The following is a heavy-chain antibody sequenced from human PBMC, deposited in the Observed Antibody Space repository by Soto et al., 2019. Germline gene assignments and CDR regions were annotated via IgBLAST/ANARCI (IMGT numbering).Heavy chain of an antibody. Sequence: QVQLQQRGAGLLKPSETLSLTCAVYGGSFSGYYWSWIRQPPGKGLEWIGEINHNGSTNYNPSLKRRVTISVDTSKNQFSLKLSSVTAADTAVYYFAIGPTVDYWGQGTLVTVSS. CDR3: AIGPTVDY. CDR2: INHNGST. V-gene: IGHV4-34*01. J-gene: IGHJ4*02. CDR1: GGSFSGYY.